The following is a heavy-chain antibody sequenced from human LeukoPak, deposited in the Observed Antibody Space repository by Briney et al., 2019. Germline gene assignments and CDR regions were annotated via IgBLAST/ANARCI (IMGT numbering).Heavy chain of an antibody. CDR1: GYTFTSYA. J-gene: IGHJ3*02. CDR3: ARTVLGTHAFDI. V-gene: IGHV1-3*01. CDR2: INAGNGNT. Sequence: ASVKVSCKASGYTFTSYAVHWVRQAPGQRLEWMGWINAGNGNTKYSQKFQGRVTITRDTSASTAYMELSSLRSEDTAVYYCARTVLGTHAFDIWGQGTMVTVSS.